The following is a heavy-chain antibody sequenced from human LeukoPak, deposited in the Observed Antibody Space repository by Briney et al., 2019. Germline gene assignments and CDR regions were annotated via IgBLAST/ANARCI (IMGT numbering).Heavy chain of an antibody. CDR3: AGVAYFFDSSGFYYGGDFDY. CDR2: FDPEDGET. J-gene: IGHJ4*02. Sequence: ASVKVSCKVSGYTLTELSMHWVRQAPGKGLEWMGGFDPEDGETIYAQKFQGRVTMTEDTSTDTAYMELIRLNSDDTAVYYCAGVAYFFDSSGFYYGGDFDYWGQGALVTVSS. V-gene: IGHV1-24*01. CDR1: GYTLTELS. D-gene: IGHD3-22*01.